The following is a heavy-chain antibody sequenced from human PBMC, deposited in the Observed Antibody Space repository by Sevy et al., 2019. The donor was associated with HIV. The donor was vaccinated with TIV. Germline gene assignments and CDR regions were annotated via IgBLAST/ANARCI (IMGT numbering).Heavy chain of an antibody. CDR2: IIPIFGTA. CDR1: GGTFSSYA. J-gene: IGHJ6*02. D-gene: IGHD3-3*01. Sequence: ASVKVSCKASGGTFSSYAISWVRQAPGQGLEWMGVIIPIFGTANYTQKFQGRVTITADESTSTAYMELSSLRSEDTAVYYCAAQRAGITIFGVVPPENYYYGMDVWGQRTTVTVSS. V-gene: IGHV1-69*13. CDR3: AAQRAGITIFGVVPPENYYYGMDV.